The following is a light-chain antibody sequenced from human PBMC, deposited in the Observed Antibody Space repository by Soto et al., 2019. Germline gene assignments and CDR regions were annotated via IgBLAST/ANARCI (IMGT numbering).Light chain of an antibody. J-gene: IGKJ3*01. V-gene: IGKV1-27*01. CDR1: QGISNY. CDR2: AAS. Sequence: DIQMTQSPSSLSASVGDRVTITCRASQGISNYLAWYQQKPGKVPKLLIYAASTLQSGVPSRFSASGSGTSFTLTISSLQPEDVATYYCQKYNSVPFTFAPGTKVEIK. CDR3: QKYNSVPFT.